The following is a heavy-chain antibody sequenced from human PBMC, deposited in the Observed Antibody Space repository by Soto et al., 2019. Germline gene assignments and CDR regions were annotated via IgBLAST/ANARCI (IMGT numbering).Heavy chain of an antibody. CDR2: ISAYNGNT. CDR3: ARESPPADY. J-gene: IGHJ4*02. CDR1: GYTFTSYG. V-gene: IGHV1-18*01. Sequence: QVQLVQSGAEVKKPGASVKVSCKASGYTFTSYGISWVRQAPGQGLEWMGWISAYNGNTNYAQKLQGRVTMTTDTSTSTAYREVGSGSSDATVGDYGARESPPADYWGQGTLVTVSS.